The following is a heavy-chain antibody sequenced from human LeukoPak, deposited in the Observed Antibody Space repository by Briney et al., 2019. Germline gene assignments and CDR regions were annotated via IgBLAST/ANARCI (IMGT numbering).Heavy chain of an antibody. D-gene: IGHD3-9*01. CDR2: IYSGGST. V-gene: IGHV3-66*01. CDR3: AASVLRYFDWSPPVGY. CDR1: GFTVSSNY. J-gene: IGHJ4*02. Sequence: GGSLRLSCAASGFTVSSNYMSWVRQAPGKGLEWVSVIYSGGSTYYADSVKGRFTISRDNSKNTLYLQMNSLRAEDTAVYYCAASVLRYFDWSPPVGYWGQGTLVTVSS.